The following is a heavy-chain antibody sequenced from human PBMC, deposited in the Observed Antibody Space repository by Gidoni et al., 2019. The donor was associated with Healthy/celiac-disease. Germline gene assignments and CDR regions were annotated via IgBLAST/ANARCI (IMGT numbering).Heavy chain of an antibody. J-gene: IGHJ4*02. Sequence: EVQLVESGGGLVKPGRSLRLSCTASGFTFGDYAMSWFRQAPGKGLEWVGFIRSKAYGGTTEYAASVKGRFTISRDDSKSIAYLQMNSLKTEDTAVYYCTREKGFGELLRNDYWGQGTLVTVSS. CDR2: IRSKAYGGTT. CDR1: GFTFGDYA. CDR3: TREKGFGELLRNDY. V-gene: IGHV3-49*05. D-gene: IGHD3-10*01.